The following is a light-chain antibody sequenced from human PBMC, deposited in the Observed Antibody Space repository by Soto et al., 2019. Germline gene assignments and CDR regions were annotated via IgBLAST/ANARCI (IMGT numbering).Light chain of an antibody. CDR3: QQYGSSPPWT. CDR1: QSVSSSY. Sequence: EIVLTQSPGTLSLSPGERATLSCRASQSVSSSYLAWYQQKPGQAPRLLIYGASSRATGIPDRFSGSGSGTDFTLTISRREPEDFAVYYCQQYGSSPPWTFGQGTNVDIK. J-gene: IGKJ1*01. V-gene: IGKV3-20*01. CDR2: GAS.